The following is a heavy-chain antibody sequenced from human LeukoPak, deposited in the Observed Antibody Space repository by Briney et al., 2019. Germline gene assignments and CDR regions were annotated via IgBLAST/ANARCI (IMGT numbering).Heavy chain of an antibody. CDR1: GFTFSSYS. CDR2: ISSSSSTI. CDR3: ARLVDVYYYDSSGID. Sequence: TGGSLRLSCAASGFTFSSYSMNWVRQAPGKGLEWVSYISSSSSTIYYADSVKGRFTISRDNAKNSLYLQMNSLRAEDTAVYYCARLVDVYYYDSSGIDWGQGTLVTVSS. J-gene: IGHJ4*02. V-gene: IGHV3-48*01. D-gene: IGHD3-22*01.